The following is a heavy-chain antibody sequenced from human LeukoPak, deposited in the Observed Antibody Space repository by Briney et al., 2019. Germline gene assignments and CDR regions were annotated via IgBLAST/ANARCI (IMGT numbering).Heavy chain of an antibody. D-gene: IGHD1-1*01. V-gene: IGHV4-59*08. CDR3: ARHPLERIGNYYYSYGMDV. J-gene: IGHJ6*02. CDR1: GDSISSHY. CDR2: IYYSGST. Sequence: SETLSLTCTVSGDSISSHYWTWIRQPPGKSLEWIGYIYYSGSTYYNPSLKSRVTISVDTSKNQFSLKLSSVTAADTAVYYCARHPLERIGNYYYSYGMDVWGPGTTVTVSS.